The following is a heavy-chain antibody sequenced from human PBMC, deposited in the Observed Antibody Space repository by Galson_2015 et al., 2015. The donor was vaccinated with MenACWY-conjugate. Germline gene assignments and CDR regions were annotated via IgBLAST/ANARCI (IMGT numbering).Heavy chain of an antibody. CDR1: GFSPSRYS. V-gene: IGHV3-48*04. D-gene: IGHD4-17*01. CDR2: ITSSSSTI. CDR3: ARVGYGESVTPDDY. J-gene: IGHJ4*02. Sequence: SLRLSCAASGFSPSRYSMNWVRQAPGKGLEWISYITSSSSTIYYADSVKGRFTISRDNAKNSLYLQMNSLRAEDTAVYYCARVGYGESVTPDDYWGRGTLVTVSS.